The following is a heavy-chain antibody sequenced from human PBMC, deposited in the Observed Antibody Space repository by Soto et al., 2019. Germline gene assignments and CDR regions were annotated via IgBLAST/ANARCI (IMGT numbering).Heavy chain of an antibody. D-gene: IGHD3-3*01. CDR1: GFTFSSYG. V-gene: IGHV3-33*01. J-gene: IGHJ6*02. CDR2: IWYDGSNK. Sequence: GGSLRLSCAASGFTFSSYGVHWVRQAPGKGLEWVAVIWYDGSNKYYADSVKGRFTISRDNSKNTLYLQMNSLRAEDTAVYYCARDYRYDFWSGYYYYYYGMDVWGQGTTVTVSS. CDR3: ARDYRYDFWSGYYYYYYGMDV.